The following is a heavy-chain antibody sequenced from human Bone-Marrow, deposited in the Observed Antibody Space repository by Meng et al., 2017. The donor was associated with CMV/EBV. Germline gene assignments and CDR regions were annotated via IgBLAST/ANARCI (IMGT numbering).Heavy chain of an antibody. CDR2: ISSSSSYI. Sequence: GGSLRLSCAASEFTFSDYWMTWVRQAPGKGLEWVSSISSSSSYIYYADSVKGRFTISRDNAKNSLYLQMNSLRAEDTAVYYCARDAAADSSSWDFDYWGQGTLVTVSS. V-gene: IGHV3-21*01. CDR1: EFTFSDYW. J-gene: IGHJ4*02. D-gene: IGHD6-13*01. CDR3: ARDAAADSSSWDFDY.